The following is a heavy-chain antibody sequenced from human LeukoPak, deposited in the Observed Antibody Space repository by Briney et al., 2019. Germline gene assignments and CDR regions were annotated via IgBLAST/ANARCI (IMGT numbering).Heavy chain of an antibody. J-gene: IGHJ4*02. D-gene: IGHD1-20*01. Sequence: GGSLRLSCAASGITFSNAWMSWVRQAPGKGLEWVGRIKSKTDGGTTDYAAPVKGRFTISRDDSKNTLYLQMNSLKTEDTAVYYCTTDPITGTRRDFLDYWGQGTLVTVSS. CDR3: TTDPITGTRRDFLDY. CDR2: IKSKTDGGTT. CDR1: GITFSNAW. V-gene: IGHV3-15*01.